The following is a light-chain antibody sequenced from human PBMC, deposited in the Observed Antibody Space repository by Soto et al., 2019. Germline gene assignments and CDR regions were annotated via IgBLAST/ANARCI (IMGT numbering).Light chain of an antibody. V-gene: IGKV3-20*01. J-gene: IGKJ1*01. CDR2: GAS. CDR3: QHYMSAVT. Sequence: EIVLTQSPGSLSLSPGQRATLSCRASQSVDTTFFAWYQKKPGQAPRLLIYGASKRATGIADRFSGGGAGTDFILIISILDPEDVAVYCCQHYMSAVTFGQGTKVEIK. CDR1: QSVDTTF.